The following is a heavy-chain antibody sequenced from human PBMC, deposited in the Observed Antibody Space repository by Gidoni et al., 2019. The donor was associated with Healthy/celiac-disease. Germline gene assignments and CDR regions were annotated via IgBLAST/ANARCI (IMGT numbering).Heavy chain of an antibody. CDR3: ARGHGAYYYGSGSYFNWFDP. D-gene: IGHD3-10*01. J-gene: IGHJ5*02. CDR1: GGSFIGSS. Sequence: QVQLQQWGAGLLKPSETLSLTCAVYGGSFIGSSWSWIRQPPGKGLEWIGEINHSGSTNYNPSLKSRVTISVDTSKNQFSLKLSSVTAADTAVYYCARGHGAYYYGSGSYFNWFDPWGQGTLVTVSS. CDR2: INHSGST. V-gene: IGHV4-34*01.